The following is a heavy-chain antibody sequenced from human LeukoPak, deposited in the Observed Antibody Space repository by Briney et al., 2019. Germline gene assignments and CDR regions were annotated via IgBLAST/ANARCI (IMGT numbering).Heavy chain of an antibody. CDR1: GYTFINYG. J-gene: IGHJ3*02. V-gene: IGHV1-18*01. CDR3: ARRGYCRGGSCYPRDDVFDI. Sequence: ASVKVSCKASGYTFINYGISWVRQAPGQGLECMGWISAYNGNTNYAQKLQGRVTMTTDTSTSTAYMELRSLRSDDTAVYYCARRGYCRGGSCYPRDDVFDIWGQGTLVTVSS. D-gene: IGHD2-15*01. CDR2: ISAYNGNT.